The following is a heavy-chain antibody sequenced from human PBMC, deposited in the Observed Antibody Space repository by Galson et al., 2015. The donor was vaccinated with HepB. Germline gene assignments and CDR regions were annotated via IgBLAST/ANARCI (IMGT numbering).Heavy chain of an antibody. CDR3: ARVHSSGWYDDAFDI. J-gene: IGHJ3*02. V-gene: IGHV3-7*03. CDR2: TKQDGSEK. CDR1: GFTFSSYW. D-gene: IGHD6-19*01. Sequence: SLRLSCAASGFTFSSYWMSWVRQAPGKGLEWVANTKQDGSEKYYVDSVKGRFTISRDNAKNSLYLQMNSLRAEDTAVYYCARVHSSGWYDDAFDIWGQGTMVTVSS.